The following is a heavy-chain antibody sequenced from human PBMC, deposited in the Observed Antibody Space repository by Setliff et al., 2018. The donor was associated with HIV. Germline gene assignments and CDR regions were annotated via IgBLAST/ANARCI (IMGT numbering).Heavy chain of an antibody. CDR2: IRSKGYGSAT. Sequence: GGSLRLSCAASGFTFSGSAMHWVRQASGKGLEWVGRIRSKGYGSATAYAASVKGRFTISRDDSKNTAYLQMDSLKTEDTAVYYCTRHSTDPWSLLDYWGQGTLVTDSS. CDR1: GFTFSGSA. V-gene: IGHV3-73*01. D-gene: IGHD1-1*01. J-gene: IGHJ4*02. CDR3: TRHSTDPWSLLDY.